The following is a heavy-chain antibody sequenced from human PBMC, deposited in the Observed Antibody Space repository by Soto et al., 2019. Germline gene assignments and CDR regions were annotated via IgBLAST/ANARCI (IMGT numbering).Heavy chain of an antibody. CDR3: ARSGIAAAAGNYFDY. J-gene: IGHJ4*02. V-gene: IGHV4-31*03. CDR2: IYYSGST. CDR1: GGSISSGGYY. Sequence: PSETLSLTCTVSGGSISSGGYYWSWIRQHPGKGLEWIGYIYYSGSTYYNPSLKSRVTISVDTSKNQFSLKLSSVTAADTAVYYCARSGIAAAAGNYFDYWGQGTLVTVSS. D-gene: IGHD6-13*01.